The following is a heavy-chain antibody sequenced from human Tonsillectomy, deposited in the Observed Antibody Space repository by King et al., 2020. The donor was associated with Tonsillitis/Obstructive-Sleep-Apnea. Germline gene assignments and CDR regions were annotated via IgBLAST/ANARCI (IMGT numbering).Heavy chain of an antibody. V-gene: IGHV3-23*04. Sequence: VQLVESGGGLVQPGGSLRLSCAASGFTFTNYAMSWGRQAPGKGLEWVSDISGSGGSTHYADALKGRFTISRDNSKNTLYLQMNSLRAEDTAVYYCAKDRAYSNSWPQKWGQGTLVTVSS. J-gene: IGHJ4*02. CDR1: GFTFTNYA. CDR3: AKDRAYSNSWPQK. CDR2: ISGSGGST. D-gene: IGHD3-16*01.